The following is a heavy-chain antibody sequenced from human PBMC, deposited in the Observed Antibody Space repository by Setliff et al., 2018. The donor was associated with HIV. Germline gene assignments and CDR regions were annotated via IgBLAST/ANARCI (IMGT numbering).Heavy chain of an antibody. V-gene: IGHV1-2*02. CDR1: GGTFSNYA. J-gene: IGHJ3*01. CDR3: ARGSGYTRSWVPGGS. Sequence: ASVKVSCKASGGTFSNYAITWVRQAPGQGLEWMGWINPNSDGTNYAQKFQGRVTMTRDTSISTAYMELSRVKSDDTAVYYCARGSGYTRSWVPGGSWGQGTMVTVSS. CDR2: INPNSDGT. D-gene: IGHD6-13*01.